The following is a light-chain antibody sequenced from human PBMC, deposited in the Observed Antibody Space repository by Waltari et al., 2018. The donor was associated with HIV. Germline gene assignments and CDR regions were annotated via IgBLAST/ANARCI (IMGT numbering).Light chain of an antibody. CDR3: LQYNNWPQGT. J-gene: IGKJ1*01. V-gene: IGKV3-15*01. Sequence: EIVVTQSPATLSVSPGERATLSCRASQSVSSNLAWYQHKPGQAPRLLFYGASTRATGIPARFSGSGSGTEFSLTITSLQSEDFAVYYSLQYNNWPQGTFGQGTKVEI. CDR1: QSVSSN. CDR2: GAS.